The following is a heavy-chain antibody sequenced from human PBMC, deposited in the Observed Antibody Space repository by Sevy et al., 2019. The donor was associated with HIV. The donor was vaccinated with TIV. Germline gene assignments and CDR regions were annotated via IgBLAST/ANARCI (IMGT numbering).Heavy chain of an antibody. CDR1: GFTFNRYS. CDR2: ISFDATNK. CDR3: ALERLSSDVAEYFQN. V-gene: IGHV3-30-3*01. D-gene: IGHD1-1*01. J-gene: IGHJ1*01. Sequence: GGSLRLSCAASGFTFNRYSMHWVRQAPGKGLEWVATISFDATNKHYADSVKGRFTISRANFQNSLFLQMDSLRPEDTAVYYCALERLSSDVAEYFQNWGQGTLVTVSS.